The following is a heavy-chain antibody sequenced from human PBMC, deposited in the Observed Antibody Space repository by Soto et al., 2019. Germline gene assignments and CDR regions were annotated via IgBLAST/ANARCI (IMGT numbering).Heavy chain of an antibody. CDR1: GFTFSDHY. V-gene: IGHV3-11*05. Sequence: QVQLVESGGGLVKPGGSLRLSCVASGFTFSDHYMTWIRQAPGKGLEWLSYVSTSSSYTNYAESVKGRFTISRDNAMNSLYLQMNSLRAEDTAVYYCARLRLTGYFDYWGQGTLVTVS. CDR3: ARLRLTGYFDY. CDR2: VSTSSSYT. J-gene: IGHJ4*02.